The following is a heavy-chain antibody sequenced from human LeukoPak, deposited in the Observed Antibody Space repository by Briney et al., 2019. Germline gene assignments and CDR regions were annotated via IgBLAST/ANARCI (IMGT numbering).Heavy chain of an antibody. V-gene: IGHV2-70*11. CDR1: GFSLSTSGMC. CDR2: IDWDGDK. CDR3: ARIRGSRYYFDY. Sequence: ESGPALVKPTQALTLTFTFSGFSLSTSGMCVSWIRQPPGKALEWLARIDWDGDKYYNTSLKTRLTISKDTSKNQVVLTMTNMDPVDTATYYCARIRGSRYYFDYWGQGTLVTVSS. D-gene: IGHD6-13*01. J-gene: IGHJ4*02.